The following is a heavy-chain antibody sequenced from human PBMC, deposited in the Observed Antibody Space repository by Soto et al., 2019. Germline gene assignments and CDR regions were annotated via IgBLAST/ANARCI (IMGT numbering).Heavy chain of an antibody. D-gene: IGHD2-2*01. J-gene: IGHJ1*01. V-gene: IGHV3-23*01. Sequence: GGSLRLSCAASGFTFSSYAMSWVRQAPGKGLEWVSAISGSGGNTYYADSVKGRFTISRDNSKNTLSLQMNSLRAADTAVYNCAKVPRYCSGSNCYEGYFQHWGQGTLVTVSS. CDR1: GFTFSSYA. CDR2: ISGSGGNT. CDR3: AKVPRYCSGSNCYEGYFQH.